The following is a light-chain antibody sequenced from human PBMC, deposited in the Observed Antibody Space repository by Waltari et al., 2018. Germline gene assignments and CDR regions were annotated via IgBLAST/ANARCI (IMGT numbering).Light chain of an antibody. CDR1: ESTSRSS. CDR3: QQYGSL. CDR2: GAS. V-gene: IGKV3-20*01. Sequence: EIVLTQSPGTLSLSPGESATPSCRTSESTSRSSLAWYQQKPGQAPRLLIYGASTRATGIPDRFSGSGSGTDFTLTISRLEPEDVAVYYCQQYGSLFGGGTKVEIK. J-gene: IGKJ4*01.